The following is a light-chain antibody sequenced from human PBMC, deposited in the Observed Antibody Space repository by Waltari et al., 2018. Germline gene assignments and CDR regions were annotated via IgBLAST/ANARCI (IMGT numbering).Light chain of an antibody. CDR2: DVN. CDR1: SSDVVRDDS. J-gene: IGLJ2*01. V-gene: IGLV2-14*03. CDR3: SSQSSDTVVI. Sequence: QSALTQPASVSGSPGQSITISCTGSSSDVVRDDSVSWYQDHPGQAPKVIIYDVNNRPSGVSDRFSGSKSGNTASLTISGLQAEDEANYYCSSQSSDTVVIFGGGTKLTVL.